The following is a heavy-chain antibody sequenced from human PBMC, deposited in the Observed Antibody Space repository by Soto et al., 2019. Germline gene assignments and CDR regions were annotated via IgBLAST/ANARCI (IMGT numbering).Heavy chain of an antibody. Sequence: GGSLRLSCAASGFTFSSYWMSWVRQAPGKGLEWVANIKQDGSEKYYVDSVKGRFTISRDNAKNSLYLQMNSLRAEDTALYYCAREGSADYDILTGSLQYYYGMDVWGQGTTVTVSS. CDR2: IKQDGSEK. CDR3: AREGSADYDILTGSLQYYYGMDV. V-gene: IGHV3-7*03. J-gene: IGHJ6*02. D-gene: IGHD3-9*01. CDR1: GFTFSSYW.